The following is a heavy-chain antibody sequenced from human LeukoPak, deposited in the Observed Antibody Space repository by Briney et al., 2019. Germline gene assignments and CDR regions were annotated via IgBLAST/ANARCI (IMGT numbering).Heavy chain of an antibody. CDR2: ISAYNGNT. CDR3: ARAYYYDSSGYLPDY. D-gene: IGHD3-22*01. Sequence: ASVKVSCKASGYTFTSYGISWVRQAPGQGLEWMGWISAYNGNTNYAQKLQGRVTMTTDTSTSTAYMELSSLRSDDTAVYYCARAYYYDSSGYLPDYWGQGTLVTVSS. J-gene: IGHJ4*02. V-gene: IGHV1-18*01. CDR1: GYTFTSYG.